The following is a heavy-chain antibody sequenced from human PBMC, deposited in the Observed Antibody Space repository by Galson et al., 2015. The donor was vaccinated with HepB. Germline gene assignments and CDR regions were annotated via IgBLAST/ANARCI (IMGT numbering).Heavy chain of an antibody. D-gene: IGHD5-24*01. CDR1: GCTFSSYA. CDR2: IIPILGAA. V-gene: IGHV1-69*13. CDR3: ARGVEKYYYYMDV. Sequence: SVKVSCKASGCTFSSYAISWVRQAPGQGLEWMGGIIPILGAANYAQKFQGRVTITADVSTSTAYMELSSLRSDDTAVYYCARGVEKYYYYMDVSGKGTTVTVSS. J-gene: IGHJ6*03.